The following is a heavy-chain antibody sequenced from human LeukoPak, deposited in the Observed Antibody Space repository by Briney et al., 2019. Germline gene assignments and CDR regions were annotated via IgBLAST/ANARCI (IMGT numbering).Heavy chain of an antibody. CDR1: GVSISSGGYY. CDR2: IYYSGRT. V-gene: IGHV4-31*03. J-gene: IGHJ4*02. Sequence: PSETLSLTCTVSGVSISSGGYYWSCIRQHPGKGLEWIGSIYYSGRTYYNPSLYSRVTKTVDTSKNQFSLKLSSVTAADTAVDYCEIAAAPENYGSGSNIDYWGQGTLVTVSS. CDR3: EIAAAPENYGSGSNIDY. D-gene: IGHD3-10*01.